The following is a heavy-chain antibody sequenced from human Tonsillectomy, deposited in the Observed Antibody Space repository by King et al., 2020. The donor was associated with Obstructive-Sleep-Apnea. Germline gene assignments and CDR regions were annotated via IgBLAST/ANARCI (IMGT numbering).Heavy chain of an antibody. V-gene: IGHV1-46*03. J-gene: IGHJ6*02. D-gene: IGHD4-11*01. CDR3: ARDHRTVSTTYYYGMYV. Sequence: QLVQSGAEVKKPGASVKVSCKASGYTFTSYYMHWVRQAPGQGLEWMGIINPSGGSRSYAQKFQGRLTMTRDTSTSTVYMELSSLRSEDTAVYYCARDHRTVSTTYYYGMYVWGQGTTVTVSS. CDR1: GYTFTSYY. CDR2: INPSGGSR.